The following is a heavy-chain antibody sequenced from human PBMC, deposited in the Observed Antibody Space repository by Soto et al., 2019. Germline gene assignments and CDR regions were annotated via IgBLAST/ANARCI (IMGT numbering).Heavy chain of an antibody. J-gene: IGHJ4*02. CDR1: GYTFTSYA. CDR2: INAGNGNT. D-gene: IGHD3-10*01. CDR3: ASEVPFYYGSGSVDY. V-gene: IGHV1-3*01. Sequence: QVQLVQSGAEVKKPGASVKVSCKASGYTFTSYAMHWVRQAPGQRLEWMGWINAGNGNTKYSQKFQGRVTITRDTSAITAYVELSSLRSEDTAVYYCASEVPFYYGSGSVDYWGQGTVVTVSS.